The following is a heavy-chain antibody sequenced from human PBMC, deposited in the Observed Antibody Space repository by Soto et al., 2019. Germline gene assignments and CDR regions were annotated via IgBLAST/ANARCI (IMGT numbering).Heavy chain of an antibody. V-gene: IGHV1-18*01. CDR1: GYTFNTYG. CDR2: ISTYDGST. Sequence: GASVKVSCKASGYTFNTYGITWVRQAPGQGLEWMGWISTYDGSTYYEQRLQGRVTLTTDPPTTTAYMELRSLRSDDTAVYYCARDLVIRVGARDYWGQGTLVTVSS. J-gene: IGHJ4*02. CDR3: ARDLVIRVGARDY. D-gene: IGHD3-16*01.